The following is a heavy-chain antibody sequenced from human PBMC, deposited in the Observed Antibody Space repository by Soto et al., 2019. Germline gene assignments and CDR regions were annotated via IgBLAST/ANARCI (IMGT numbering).Heavy chain of an antibody. CDR2: IYYSGST. Sequence: PSETLSLTCTVSGGSISSYYWSWIRQPPGRGLEWIGYIYYSGSTNYNPSLKSRVTISVDTSKNQFSLKLSSVTAADTAVYYCARGLSQGIDYWGQGTLVTVSS. CDR3: ARGLSQGIDY. J-gene: IGHJ4*02. CDR1: GGSISSYY. V-gene: IGHV4-59*01.